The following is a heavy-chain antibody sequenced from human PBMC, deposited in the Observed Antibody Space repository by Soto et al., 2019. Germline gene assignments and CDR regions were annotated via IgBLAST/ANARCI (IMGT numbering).Heavy chain of an antibody. Sequence: QVQLVQSGAEVKKPGASVKVSCKASGYIFTGYYMHWVRQAPGQGLEWMGWINPYNGVTNYAQKFQGRVTVTGDTSISTAYMELSRLRADDTAVYYCAKSVNYYDSSGYYYDWGQGTLVTVSS. CDR2: INPYNGVT. V-gene: IGHV1-2*02. CDR1: GYIFTGYY. J-gene: IGHJ4*02. CDR3: AKSVNYYDSSGYYYD. D-gene: IGHD3-22*01.